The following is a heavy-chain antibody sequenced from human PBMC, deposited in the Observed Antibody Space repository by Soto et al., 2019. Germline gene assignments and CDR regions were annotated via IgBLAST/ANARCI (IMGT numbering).Heavy chain of an antibody. CDR2: ISGSGGST. D-gene: IGHD1-26*01. V-gene: IGHV3-23*01. J-gene: IGHJ6*02. Sequence: EVQLLESGGGLVQPGGSLRLSCAASGFTFSSYAMSWVRQAPGKGLEWVSAISGSGGSTYYADSVKGRFTISRDNSKNTPYLQMNSLRAEDPAADYCAKDGVGAVYYCYYGMDVWGQGTTVTVSS. CDR1: GFTFSSYA. CDR3: AKDGVGAVYYCYYGMDV.